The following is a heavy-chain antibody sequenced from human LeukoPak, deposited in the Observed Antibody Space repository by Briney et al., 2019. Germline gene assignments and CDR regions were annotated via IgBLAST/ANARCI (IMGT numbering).Heavy chain of an antibody. Sequence: GGSLRLSCEGSGFTFSDYYMSWIRQAPGKGLEGVSYMSSSSLYANYADSVKGRFTISRDNAKNSLYLQMNSMRAEDTAVYYCARDSVGGPHYFDYWGQGNLVTVSS. CDR3: ARDSVGGPHYFDY. CDR1: GFTFSDYY. V-gene: IGHV3-11*06. J-gene: IGHJ4*02. D-gene: IGHD2-15*01. CDR2: MSSSSLYA.